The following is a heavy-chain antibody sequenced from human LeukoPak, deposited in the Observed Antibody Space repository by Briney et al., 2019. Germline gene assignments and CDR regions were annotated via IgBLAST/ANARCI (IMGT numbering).Heavy chain of an antibody. D-gene: IGHD5-24*01. CDR1: GFTVSSNY. J-gene: IGHJ4*02. Sequence: GGSLRLSCAASGFTVSSNYMSWVRQAPGKGLEWVSVIYSGGSTYYADSVKGRFTISRDNSKNTLYLQMNSLRAEDTAVYYCARAKNRDGYIAHFDYWGQGTLVTVSS. V-gene: IGHV3-53*01. CDR3: ARAKNRDGYIAHFDY. CDR2: IYSGGST.